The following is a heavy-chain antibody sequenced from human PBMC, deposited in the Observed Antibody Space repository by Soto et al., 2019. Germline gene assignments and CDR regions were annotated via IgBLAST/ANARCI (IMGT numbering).Heavy chain of an antibody. CDR2: IYTSGST. J-gene: IGHJ6*02. Sequence: SETLSLTCTVSGGSISSYYWSWIRQPAGKGLEWIGRIYTSGSTNYNPSLKSRVTMSVDTSKNQFSLKLSSVTAADTAVYYCARDPTYYDFWSGYSSYYYAMDVWGQGTTVTAP. D-gene: IGHD3-3*01. CDR3: ARDPTYYDFWSGYSSYYYAMDV. V-gene: IGHV4-4*07. CDR1: GGSISSYY.